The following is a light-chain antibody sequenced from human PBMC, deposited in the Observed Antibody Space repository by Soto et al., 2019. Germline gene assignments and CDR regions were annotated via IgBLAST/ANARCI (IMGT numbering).Light chain of an antibody. CDR3: QQYGSSPWT. V-gene: IGKV3-20*01. J-gene: IGKJ1*01. Sequence: EIVLTQSPGTLSLSPGERATLSCRASQSVSSSYLAGYQQKPGQAPRLLIYGASSMATGIPDRFSGSGSGTDFTLTISSLEPEDFAVYYCQQYGSSPWTFAQGTKVEIK. CDR2: GAS. CDR1: QSVSSSY.